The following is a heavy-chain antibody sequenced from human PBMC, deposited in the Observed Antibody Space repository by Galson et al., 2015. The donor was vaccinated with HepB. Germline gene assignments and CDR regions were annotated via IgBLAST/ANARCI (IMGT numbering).Heavy chain of an antibody. CDR1: GVSVSSGVYP. CDR2: VFYGGNI. D-gene: IGHD2-21*01. V-gene: IGHV4-39*01. Sequence: ETLSLTCTVSGVSVSSGVYPWAWIRQSPEKGLEWIGTVFYGGNIHYSASLKSRVTMSVDTSKNQISLKLRSVTAADTAVYYCARPTFQSAYFDLWGQGTLVTVSS. J-gene: IGHJ4*02. CDR3: ARPTFQSAYFDL.